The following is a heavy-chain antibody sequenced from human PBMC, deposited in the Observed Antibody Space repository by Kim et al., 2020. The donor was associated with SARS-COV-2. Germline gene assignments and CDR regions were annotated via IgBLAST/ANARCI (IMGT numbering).Heavy chain of an antibody. CDR3: AKREAAAGCFDY. J-gene: IGHJ4*02. Sequence: YYADAVKGRFSISREDSKNPLYLQMNSLRAEDTAVYYCAKREAAAGCFDYWGQGTLVTVSS. D-gene: IGHD6-13*01. V-gene: IGHV3-23*01.